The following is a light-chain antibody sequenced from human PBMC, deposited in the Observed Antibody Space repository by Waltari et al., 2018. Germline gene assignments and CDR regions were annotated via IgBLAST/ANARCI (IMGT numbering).Light chain of an antibody. CDR3: KKYGTRPST. J-gene: IGKJ1*01. CDR2: DAV. Sequence: SWRADQGVGRTLGWYLQRAGQAPRHLIYDAVTRATGIPDRFSGSGAGTDFSLTISTLEPEDFAVYYCKKYGTRPSTFGQGSKAGVK. V-gene: IGKV3-20*01. CDR1: QGVGRT.